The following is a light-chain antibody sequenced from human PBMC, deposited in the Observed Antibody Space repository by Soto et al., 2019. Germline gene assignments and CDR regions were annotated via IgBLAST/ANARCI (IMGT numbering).Light chain of an antibody. Sequence: EVVLTQSPGTLSLSPGERATLSCRASQSINSNYLAWYQQKPGQAPSLLFYGASSRATGIPDRFSDSGSGTDFTLTISRLEPEDCAVYYCQQSGTSPVTFGGGTKVEIK. CDR1: QSINSNY. CDR2: GAS. J-gene: IGKJ4*01. V-gene: IGKV3-20*01. CDR3: QQSGTSPVT.